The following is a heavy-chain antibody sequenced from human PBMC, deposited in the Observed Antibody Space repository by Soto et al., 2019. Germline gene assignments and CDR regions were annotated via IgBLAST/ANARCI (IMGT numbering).Heavy chain of an antibody. V-gene: IGHV4-34*01. CDR2: INHSGST. CDR3: ARGGMVRGVLGYYYYYGMDV. CDR1: VRSLHGHY. D-gene: IGHD3-10*01. J-gene: IGHJ6*02. Sequence: PSAPSSLACPCNVRSLHGHYWSWTCSPPRKGLEWIGEINHSGSTNYNPSLKSRVTISVDTSKNQFSLKLSSVTAADTAVYYCARGGMVRGVLGYYYYYGMDVWGQGTTVT.